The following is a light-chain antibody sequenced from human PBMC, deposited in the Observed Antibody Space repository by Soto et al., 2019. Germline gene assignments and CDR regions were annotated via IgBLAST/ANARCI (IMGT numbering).Light chain of an antibody. CDR1: QSVSSY. V-gene: IGKV3-11*01. Sequence: EIVLTQSPATLSLSPGERATLSCRAGQSVSSYLAWYQQKPGQAPRLLIYDASNRATGIPARFSGGGSGTDFPLTIGSLEPEDFAVYYCQQRSNWPWTFGQGTKVEIK. J-gene: IGKJ1*01. CDR3: QQRSNWPWT. CDR2: DAS.